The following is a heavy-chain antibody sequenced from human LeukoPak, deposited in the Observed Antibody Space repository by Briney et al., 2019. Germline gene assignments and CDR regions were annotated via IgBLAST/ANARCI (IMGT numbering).Heavy chain of an antibody. D-gene: IGHD3-3*01. J-gene: IGHJ6*03. V-gene: IGHV4-4*07. Sequence: PSETLSLTCTVSRGSISSYYWSWIRQPAGKGLEWIGRIYTSGSTNYNPSLKGRVTMSVDTSKNQFSLKLSSVTAADTAVYYCARGSPWYYDFWSGYRPDYMDVWGKGTTVTVSS. CDR2: IYTSGST. CDR1: RGSISSYY. CDR3: ARGSPWYYDFWSGYRPDYMDV.